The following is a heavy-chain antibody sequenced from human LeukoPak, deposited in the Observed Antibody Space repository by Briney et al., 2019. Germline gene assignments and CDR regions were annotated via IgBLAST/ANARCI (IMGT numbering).Heavy chain of an antibody. D-gene: IGHD4-17*01. CDR1: GFTFSSYW. Sequence: GGSLRLSCAVSGFTFSSYWMHWVRQAPGKELVWFSRINSDGSNTSYADSVKGRFTISRDNAKNTLYLQMNSLRADDTAVYYCARAPYDDYPAYWGQGTLVTVSS. CDR3: ARAPYDDYPAY. J-gene: IGHJ4*02. V-gene: IGHV3-74*01. CDR2: INSDGSNT.